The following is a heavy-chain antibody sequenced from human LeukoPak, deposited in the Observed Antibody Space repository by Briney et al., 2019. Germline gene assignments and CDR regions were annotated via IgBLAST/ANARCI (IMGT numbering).Heavy chain of an antibody. V-gene: IGHV4-31*03. D-gene: IGHD3-10*01. J-gene: IGHJ2*01. CDR2: IYYSGST. CDR1: GGSISSGGYY. CDR3: ARDRLWFGESYFDL. Sequence: SETLSLTCTVSGGSISSGGYYWSWIRQHPGKGLEWIGYIYYSGSTYYNPSLKSRVTISVDTSKNQFSLKLSSVTAADTAVYYCARDRLWFGESYFDLWGRGTLVTVSS.